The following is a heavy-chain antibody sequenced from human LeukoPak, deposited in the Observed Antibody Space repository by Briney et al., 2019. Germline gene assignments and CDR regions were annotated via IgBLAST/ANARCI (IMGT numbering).Heavy chain of an antibody. V-gene: IGHV3-43D*03. J-gene: IGHJ5*02. CDR3: TKAAASAPVGFDP. Sequence: PGGSLTLSCAASGFTFDDYAMHWVRQAPGKGLEWVSLINWDGDDTYYAHSVKGRFTISRDNSKNSLYLQMNSLRANAAALYYCTKAAASAPVGFDPWGQGTLVTVSS. D-gene: IGHD2-15*01. CDR2: INWDGDDT. CDR1: GFTFDDYA.